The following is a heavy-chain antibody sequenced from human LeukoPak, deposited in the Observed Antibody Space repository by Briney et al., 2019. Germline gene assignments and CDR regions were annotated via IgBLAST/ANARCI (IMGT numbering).Heavy chain of an antibody. Sequence: GGSLRLSCAASGFTVSANYMSWVRQAPGKGLEWVSVFYSGARTYYADSVKGRFTISRDTSKNTLNLQMNSLRAEDTAVYYCARNILFAFDIWGQGTMVTVSS. J-gene: IGHJ3*02. CDR2: FYSGART. CDR3: ARNILFAFDI. V-gene: IGHV3-53*01. CDR1: GFTVSANY.